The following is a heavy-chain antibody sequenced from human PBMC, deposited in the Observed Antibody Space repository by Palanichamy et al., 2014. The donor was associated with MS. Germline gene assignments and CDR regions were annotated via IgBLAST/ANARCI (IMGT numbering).Heavy chain of an antibody. CDR3: ARDGTADIAARGEFDY. CDR2: IIPIFGTA. J-gene: IGHJ4*02. D-gene: IGHD6-6*01. Sequence: QVQLVQSGAEVKKPGSTVKVSCKASGGTFSSYAISWVRQAPGQGLEWMGGIIPIFGTANYAQKFQGRVTITADESTSTAYMELSSLRSEDTAVYYCARDGTADIAARGEFDYWGQGTLVTVSS. V-gene: IGHV1-69*01. CDR1: GGTFSSYA.